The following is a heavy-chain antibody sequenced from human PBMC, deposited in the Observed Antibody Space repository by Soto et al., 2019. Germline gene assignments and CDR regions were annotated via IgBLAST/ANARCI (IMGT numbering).Heavy chain of an antibody. D-gene: IGHD3-16*02. CDR3: ARDFYDYVWGSYRGGFDY. CDR2: ISAYNGNT. CDR1: GYTFTSYG. Sequence: QVPLVQSGAEVKKPGASVKVSCKASGYTFTSYGISWVRQAPGQGLEWMGWISAYNGNTNYAQKLQGRVTMTTDTSTSTAYMELRSLRSDDTAVYYCARDFYDYVWGSYRGGFDYWGQGTLVTVSS. V-gene: IGHV1-18*01. J-gene: IGHJ4*02.